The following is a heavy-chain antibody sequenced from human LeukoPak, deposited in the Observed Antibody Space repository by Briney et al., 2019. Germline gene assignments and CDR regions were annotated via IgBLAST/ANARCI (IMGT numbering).Heavy chain of an antibody. V-gene: IGHV4-34*01. CDR3: ARDSSSWYYFDY. CDR1: GGSFSGYY. Sequence: PSETLSLTCAVYGGSFSGYYWSWIRQPPGKRLEWIGEINHSGSTNYNPSLKSRVTISVDTSKNQFSLKLSSVTAADTAVYYCARDSSSWYYFDYWGQGTLVTVSS. CDR2: INHSGST. D-gene: IGHD6-13*01. J-gene: IGHJ4*02.